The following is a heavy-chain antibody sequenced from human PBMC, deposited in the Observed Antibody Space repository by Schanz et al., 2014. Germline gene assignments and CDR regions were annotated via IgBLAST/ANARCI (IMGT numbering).Heavy chain of an antibody. CDR3: ARQFYDILTGYWFPYYFDY. D-gene: IGHD3-9*01. CDR1: GFSFSSYS. Sequence: LVESGGGLIQRGESLRLSCSASGFSFSSYSMNWVRQPPGKGLEWIESIYYSGSTYYNPSFKSRVTTSVDTSKNQFSLKLSSVPAADTAVYYCARQFYDILTGYWFPYYFDYWGQGTLVTVSS. CDR2: IYYSGST. J-gene: IGHJ4*02. V-gene: IGHV4-39*01.